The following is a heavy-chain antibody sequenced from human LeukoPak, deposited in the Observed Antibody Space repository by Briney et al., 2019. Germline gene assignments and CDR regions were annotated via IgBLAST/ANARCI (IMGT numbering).Heavy chain of an antibody. J-gene: IGHJ4*02. CDR1: GFT. V-gene: IGHV3-23*01. CDR3: ASGRTGYHYFDY. CDR2: ISGSDGST. Sequence: PGGSLRLSCAASGFTMSWVRQAPGKGLEWVSAISGSDGSTYYADSVKGRFTISRDNSKNTLYLQMNSLRAEDTAVYNCASGRTGYHYFDYWGQGTLVTVSS. D-gene: IGHD3-9*01.